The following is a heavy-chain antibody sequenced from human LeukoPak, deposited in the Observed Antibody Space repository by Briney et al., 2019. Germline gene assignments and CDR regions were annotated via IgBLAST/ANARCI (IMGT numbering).Heavy chain of an antibody. Sequence: ASVKVSCKASGYTFTGYYMHWVRQAPGQGLEWMGWINPNSGGTNYAQKFQGRVTMTRDTSISTAYMELSRLRSEDTAVYYCARAPLLRELPQGYFDYSGQGNLVTVSS. CDR2: INPNSGGT. CDR1: GYTFTGYY. J-gene: IGHJ4*02. D-gene: IGHD1-26*01. CDR3: ARAPLLRELPQGYFDY. V-gene: IGHV1-2*02.